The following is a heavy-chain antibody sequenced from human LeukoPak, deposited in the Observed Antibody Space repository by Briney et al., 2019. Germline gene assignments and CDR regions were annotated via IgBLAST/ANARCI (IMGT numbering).Heavy chain of an antibody. V-gene: IGHV1-18*01. CDR3: ARDLKSAAAGRDYYYYGMDV. Sequence: ASVKVSCKASGYTFTSYGISWVRQPPGQGLEWMGWISAYNGNTNYAQKLQGRVTMTTDTSTSTAYMELRSLRSDDTAVYYCARDLKSAAAGRDYYYYGMDVWGQGTTVTVSS. CDR1: GYTFTSYG. D-gene: IGHD6-13*01. CDR2: ISAYNGNT. J-gene: IGHJ6*02.